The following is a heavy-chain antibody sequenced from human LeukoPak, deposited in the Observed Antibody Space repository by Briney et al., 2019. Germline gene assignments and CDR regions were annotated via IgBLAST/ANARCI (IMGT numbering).Heavy chain of an antibody. D-gene: IGHD3-3*01. CDR1: GGTFSSYA. CDR3: ARGRFLEWLLYYYGMDV. CDR2: IIPIFGTA. J-gene: IGHJ6*02. V-gene: IGHV1-69*13. Sequence: SVKVSCKASGGTFSSYAISWVRQAPGQGLEWMGGIIPIFGTANYAQKFQGRVTITADESTSTAYMELSSLRSEDTAVYYCARGRFLEWLLYYYGMDVWGQGTTVTVSS.